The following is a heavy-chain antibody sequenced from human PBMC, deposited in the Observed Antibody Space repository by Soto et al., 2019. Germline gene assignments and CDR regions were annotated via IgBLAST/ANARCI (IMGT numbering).Heavy chain of an antibody. J-gene: IGHJ4*02. CDR2: IRPSGDNT. CDR1: GFPFSTYE. CDR3: VKGGWLDY. V-gene: IGHV3-23*01. Sequence: EVQLLESGGGLVQPGGSLRLSCAASGFPFSTYEMTWVRQAPGKGLEWVSVIRPSGDNTYYADSVKGRFTISRDNSKNPLYLQVNSLRAEDTALYYCVKGGWLDYWGQGTVVTVSS. D-gene: IGHD2-15*01.